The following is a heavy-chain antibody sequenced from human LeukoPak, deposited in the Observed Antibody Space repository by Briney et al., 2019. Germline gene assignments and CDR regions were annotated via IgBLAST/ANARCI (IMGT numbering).Heavy chain of an antibody. V-gene: IGHV3-7*02. CDR3: AGADQFDY. CDR2: IKQDGSEK. J-gene: IGHJ4*02. Sequence: GGSLRLSCAASGFTFSGYWMSWVRQAPGKGLEWVANIKQDGSEKYYVDSVKGRFTISRDNAKNSLYLQMNSLRAEDTAVYYCAGADQFDYWGQGTLVTVSS. CDR1: GFTFSGYW.